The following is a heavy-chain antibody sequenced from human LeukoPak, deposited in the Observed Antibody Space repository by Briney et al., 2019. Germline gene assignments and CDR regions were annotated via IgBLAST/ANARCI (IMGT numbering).Heavy chain of an antibody. Sequence: SETLSLTCAASGGSISSGSCYWSWIRQPAGQGLEWIGRIYTSGSTNYNPSLKSRVTISVDTSKNQFSLKLSSVTAADTAVYYCARDLYGDLDYLGQGTLVTVSS. D-gene: IGHD4-17*01. V-gene: IGHV4-61*02. CDR1: GGSISSGSCY. CDR3: ARDLYGDLDY. J-gene: IGHJ4*02. CDR2: IYTSGST.